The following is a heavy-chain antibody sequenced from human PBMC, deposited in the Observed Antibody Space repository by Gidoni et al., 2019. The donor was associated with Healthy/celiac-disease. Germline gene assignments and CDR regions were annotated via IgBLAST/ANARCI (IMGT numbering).Heavy chain of an antibody. Sequence: QVQLVQSVDEVKKPEASVKVSCKSSGYTFTSYGSSWVRRAPGQGLEWLGWISAYNGNTDSAQQLQGRVTMTTDPSTSTAYMELRSLRSDDTAVYYCASARLLEYTLLDYWGQGTLVTVSS. V-gene: IGHV1-18*01. J-gene: IGHJ4*02. CDR1: GYTFTSYG. CDR2: ISAYNGNT. D-gene: IGHD2-2*02. CDR3: ASARLLEYTLLDY.